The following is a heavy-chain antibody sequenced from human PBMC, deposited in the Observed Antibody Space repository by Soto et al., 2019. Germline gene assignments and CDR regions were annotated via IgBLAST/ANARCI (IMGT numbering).Heavy chain of an antibody. V-gene: IGHV3-23*01. Sequence: EVQLLESGGGLVQPGGSLRLSCAASGFTFSSYAMSWVRQAPGKGLEWVSAISGSGGSTYYADSVKGRFTISRDNSKNTLYLQMNSLRAEDTAVYHCAKAHTPCYSSSWYDYWGQGTLVTVSS. D-gene: IGHD6-13*01. CDR3: AKAHTPCYSSSWYDY. CDR2: ISGSGGST. CDR1: GFTFSSYA. J-gene: IGHJ4*02.